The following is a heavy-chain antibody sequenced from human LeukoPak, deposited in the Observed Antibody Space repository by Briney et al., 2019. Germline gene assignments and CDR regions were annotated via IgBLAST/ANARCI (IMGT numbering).Heavy chain of an antibody. CDR1: GGSISSYY. V-gene: IGHV4-34*01. CDR2: IHHSGST. J-gene: IGHJ4*02. CDR3: ARRGGWLAPFDY. D-gene: IGHD6-19*01. Sequence: SETLSLTCTVSGGSISSYYCSWLRQPPGKGLEWIGEIHHSGSTSYNPSLKSRVTISVDTSKNQFSLKLSSVTAADTAVYYCARRGGWLAPFDYWGQGTLVTVSS.